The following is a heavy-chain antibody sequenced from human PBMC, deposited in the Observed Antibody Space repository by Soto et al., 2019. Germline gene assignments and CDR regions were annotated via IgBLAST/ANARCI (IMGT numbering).Heavy chain of an antibody. J-gene: IGHJ4*02. CDR3: AIGEWLSTSYFNF. CDR1: GSTFTGSY. CDR2: IIPTFGTA. D-gene: IGHD3-3*01. Sequence: SVPVSCRASGSTFTGSYMHWVRRAPGQGLEWMGGIIPTFGTANYAHKFQGRVTLTADESTSTAYVELSSLRVEDTAVYPSAIGEWLSTSYFNFWRKGTLVTVSS. V-gene: IGHV1-69*01.